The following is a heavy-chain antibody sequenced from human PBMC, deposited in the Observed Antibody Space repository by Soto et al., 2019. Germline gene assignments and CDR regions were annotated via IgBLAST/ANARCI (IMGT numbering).Heavy chain of an antibody. V-gene: IGHV1-18*01. Sequence: QVQLVQSGAEVKNPGASVKVSCKASCYTFSNYGISWVRQAPGQGLEWMGWISAHNGNTKYTQIFQGRVTKTTDRSTSTANMELRSLRSDDTAVFYGASVFASGSYIAFDTWGQGTRVTVSS. D-gene: IGHD3-10*01. J-gene: IGHJ3*02. CDR3: ASVFASGSYIAFDT. CDR2: ISAHNGNT. CDR1: CYTFSNYG.